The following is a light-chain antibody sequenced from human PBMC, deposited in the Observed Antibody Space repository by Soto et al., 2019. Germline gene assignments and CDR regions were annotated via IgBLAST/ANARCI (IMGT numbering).Light chain of an antibody. CDR1: SGHSSYI. J-gene: IGLJ2*01. Sequence: QLVLTQSSSASASLGSSVKLTCTLSSGHSSYIIAWHQQQPGKAPRYLMKLEGSGSYNKGSGVPDRFSGSSSGADRYLTISNLQFEEVADYYCETWDINTHVVFGGGTKLTVL. V-gene: IGLV4-60*02. CDR3: ETWDINTHVV. CDR2: LEGSGSY.